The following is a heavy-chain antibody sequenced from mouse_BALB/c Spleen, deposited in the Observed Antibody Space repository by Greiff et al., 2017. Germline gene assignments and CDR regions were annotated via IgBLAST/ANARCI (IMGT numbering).Heavy chain of an antibody. V-gene: IGHV5-17*02. D-gene: IGHD1-1*01. CDR3: ARGTTGMDY. J-gene: IGHJ4*01. CDR2: ISSGSSTI. Sequence: EVQLVESGGGLVQPGGSRKLSCAASGFTFSSFGMHWVRQAPEKGLEWVAYISSGSSTIYYADTVKGRFTISRDNPKNTLFLQMTSQRSEDTAMYYCARGTTGMDYWGQGTSVTVSS. CDR1: GFTFSSFG.